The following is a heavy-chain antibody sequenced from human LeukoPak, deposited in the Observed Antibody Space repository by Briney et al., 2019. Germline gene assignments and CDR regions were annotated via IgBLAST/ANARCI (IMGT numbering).Heavy chain of an antibody. J-gene: IGHJ4*02. CDR2: ISGSGGST. V-gene: IGHV3-23*01. CDR3: AKGSGWYV. Sequence: GGSLRLSCAASRFTFSSSSMSWVGQAPGKGLEWVSVISGSGGSTDYADSVKGRFTISRDNSKNTLYLQINSLRAEDTAVYYCAKGSGWYVWGQGTLVTVSS. D-gene: IGHD6-19*01. CDR1: RFTFSSSS.